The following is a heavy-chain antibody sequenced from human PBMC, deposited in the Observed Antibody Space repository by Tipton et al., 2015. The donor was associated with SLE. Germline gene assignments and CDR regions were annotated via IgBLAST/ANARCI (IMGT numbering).Heavy chain of an antibody. V-gene: IGHV4-39*07. CDR1: GGFLTSNSFY. Sequence: GLVKPSETLSLTCIVSGGFLTSNSFYWGWVRQSPGKGLEWIGSVYYTGKTYYNPSLKSRVSMSIDTSKKEFYLNLKSGSAADTAVYYCARQLTYYYASGSFYGPYYFDSWGQGMLVTVSS. D-gene: IGHD2/OR15-2a*01. CDR3: ARQLTYYYASGSFYGPYYFDS. CDR2: VYYTGKT. J-gene: IGHJ4*02.